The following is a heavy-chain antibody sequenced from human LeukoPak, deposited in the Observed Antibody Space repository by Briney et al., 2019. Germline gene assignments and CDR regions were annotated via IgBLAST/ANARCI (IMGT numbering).Heavy chain of an antibody. CDR1: GGSFSGYY. J-gene: IGHJ4*02. Sequence: TSETLSLTCAVYGGSFSGYYWSWIREPPGKGLVWIGEINHSGSTNYNPSLKSRVTISVDTSKNQFSLKLSSVTAADTAVYYCARDSTVTTFDYWGQGTLVTVSS. CDR2: INHSGST. D-gene: IGHD4-17*01. CDR3: ARDSTVTTFDY. V-gene: IGHV4-34*01.